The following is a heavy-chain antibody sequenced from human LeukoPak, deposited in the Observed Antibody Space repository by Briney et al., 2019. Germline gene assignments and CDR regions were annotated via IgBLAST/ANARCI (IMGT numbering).Heavy chain of an antibody. CDR2: INPNSGGT. J-gene: IGHJ4*02. CDR1: GYTFTGYY. D-gene: IGHD3-9*01. Sequence: ASVKVSCKASGYTFTGYYMHWVRQAPGQGLEWMGWINPNSGGTNYAQKFQGRVTMTRDTSISTAYMELSRLRSDDTAVYYCARDPDPDYYDILTGYPSHFDYWGQGTLVTVSS. V-gene: IGHV1-2*02. CDR3: ARDPDPDYYDILTGYPSHFDY.